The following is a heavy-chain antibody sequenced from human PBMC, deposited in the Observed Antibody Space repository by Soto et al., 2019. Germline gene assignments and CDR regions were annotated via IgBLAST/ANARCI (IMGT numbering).Heavy chain of an antibody. CDR3: SGGRGGACHKNYGMDV. V-gene: IGHV3-21*06. CDR2: ISPSSGHI. Sequence: EVHLVESGGGLVKPGGSLRLSCAVSGFTFSSCTMNWVRQAPGKGLEWVSSISPSSGHIYYADSVKGRFTISRDNAKNSLFLQMKSLRGEDTALYSCSGGRGGACHKNYGMDVWGQGTTVTVSS. D-gene: IGHD2-21*02. CDR1: GFTFSSCT. J-gene: IGHJ6*02.